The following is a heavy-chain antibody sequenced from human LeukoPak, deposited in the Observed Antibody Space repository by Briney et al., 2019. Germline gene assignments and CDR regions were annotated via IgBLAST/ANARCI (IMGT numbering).Heavy chain of an antibody. D-gene: IGHD2-2*01. CDR1: VSTFTAYY. CDR2: IDLNSGGT. Sequence: SGKLCCKASVSTFTAYYMHWVRQAPAQGLELMGWIDLNSGGTKYAKKFQGSITMTRDTAISTAYMELSRLRSDDSAVYYCPRQGVRYCSSTSCYVHWDVWGQGTTVTVSS. CDR3: PRQGVRYCSSTSCYVHWDV. V-gene: IGHV1-2*02. J-gene: IGHJ6*02.